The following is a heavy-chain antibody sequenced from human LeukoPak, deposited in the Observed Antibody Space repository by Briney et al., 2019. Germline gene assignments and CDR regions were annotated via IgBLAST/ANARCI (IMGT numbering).Heavy chain of an antibody. CDR1: GGSFSGYY. J-gene: IGHJ4*03. V-gene: IGHV4-34*01. D-gene: IGHD2-2*01. CDR2: INHSGST. Sequence: SETLSLTRAVYGGSFSGYYWSWIRQPPGKGLEWIGEINHSGSTNYNPSLKSRVTISVDTSKNQFSLKLSSVTAADTAVYYCARGVGGYCSSTSCFFDYWGQGTLVTVSS. CDR3: ARGVGGYCSSTSCFFDY.